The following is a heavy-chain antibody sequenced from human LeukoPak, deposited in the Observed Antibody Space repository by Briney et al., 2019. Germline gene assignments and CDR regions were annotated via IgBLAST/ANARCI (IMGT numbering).Heavy chain of an antibody. D-gene: IGHD3-9*01. J-gene: IGHJ4*02. CDR2: IYYSGST. V-gene: IGHV4-59*08. CDR1: GGSISSYY. CDR3: ARGDILTGYLFDY. Sequence: PSETLSLTCTVSGGSISSYYWSWIRQPPGKGLEWIGYIYYSGSTNYNPSLKSRVTISVDTSKNQFSLKLSSVTAADTAAYYCARGDILTGYLFDYWGQGTLVTVSS.